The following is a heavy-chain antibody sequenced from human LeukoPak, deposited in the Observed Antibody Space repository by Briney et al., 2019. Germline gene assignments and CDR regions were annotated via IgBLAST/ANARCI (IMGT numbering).Heavy chain of an antibody. D-gene: IGHD2-8*02. V-gene: IGHV3-23*01. Sequence: PGGSLRLSCAASGFTFSSYAMSWVRQAPGKGLEWVSGISGSGGSTYYADSVRGRFTISRDNSKSTLSLQMNSLRAEDTAIYYCATYRQVLLPFESWGQGTLVTVSS. CDR2: ISGSGGST. CDR1: GFTFSSYA. J-gene: IGHJ4*02. CDR3: ATYRQVLLPFES.